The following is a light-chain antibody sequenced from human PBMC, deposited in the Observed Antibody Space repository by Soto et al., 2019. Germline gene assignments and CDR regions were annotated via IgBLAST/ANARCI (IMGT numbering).Light chain of an antibody. CDR2: DTS. CDR1: QSVSSSF. CDR3: QQRSNWSRT. J-gene: IGKJ1*01. Sequence: EIVLTQSPGTLSLSPGERATLSCRASQSVSSSFLAWYQQKVGQAPRLLIYDTSTRATGIPARFSGSGSGTDFTLTISSLEPEDFAVYYCQQRSNWSRTFGQGTKVDIK. V-gene: IGKV3D-20*02.